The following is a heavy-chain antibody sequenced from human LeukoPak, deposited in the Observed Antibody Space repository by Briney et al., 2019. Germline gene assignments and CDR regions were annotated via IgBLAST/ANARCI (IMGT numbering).Heavy chain of an antibody. D-gene: IGHD5-18*01. J-gene: IGHJ4*02. CDR2: ISAYNGNT. Sequence: ASVKVSCKASGYTFTSYGISWVRQAPGQGLEWMGWISAYNGNTNYAQKLQGRVTMTTDTSTSAAYMELRSLRSDDTAVYYCARVEYSYGGARNDYWGQGTLVTVSS. CDR3: ARVEYSYGGARNDY. V-gene: IGHV1-18*01. CDR1: GYTFTSYG.